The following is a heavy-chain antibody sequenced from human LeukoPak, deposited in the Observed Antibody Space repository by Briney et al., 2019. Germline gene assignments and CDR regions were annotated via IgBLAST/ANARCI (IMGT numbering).Heavy chain of an antibody. Sequence: VASVKVSCKASGYTFTSYDINWVRQATGQGLEWMGWMNPNSGNTGYAQKFQGRVTMTRNTSISTAYMELSSLRSADTAVYYCARGRHGCSSTSCYIWTSRTYYYYYMDVWGKGTTVTVSS. CDR2: MNPNSGNT. CDR1: GYTFTSYD. J-gene: IGHJ6*03. D-gene: IGHD2-2*02. V-gene: IGHV1-8*01. CDR3: ARGRHGCSSTSCYIWTSRTYYYYYMDV.